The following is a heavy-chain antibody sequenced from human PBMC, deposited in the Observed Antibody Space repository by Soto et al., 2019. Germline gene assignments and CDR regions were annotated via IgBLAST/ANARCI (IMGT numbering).Heavy chain of an antibody. D-gene: IGHD2-8*01. CDR2: ISSFSGKT. J-gene: IGHJ5*02. Sequence: GASVKVSCKAFDYPFTTYDISWVRQAPGQGLEWMGWISSFSGKTNYAQKFQGRVTLTRDTSTYTAYMELSNLRSDDSATYYCARQDGYCTTTTCSQWFAPWGQGTLVTVSS. CDR1: DYPFTTYD. CDR3: ARQDGYCTTTTCSQWFAP. V-gene: IGHV1-18*04.